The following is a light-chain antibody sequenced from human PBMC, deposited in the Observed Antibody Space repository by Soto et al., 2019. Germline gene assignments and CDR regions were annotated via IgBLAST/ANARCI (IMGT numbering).Light chain of an antibody. CDR1: GDNITSNY. CDR3: QSYDSSNQV. Sequence: NFMLTQPHSVSESPGKTVTLSCTRSGDNITSNYVQWYQQRPGSAPTTVIYEDTQRPSGVPDRFSGSIDGSSNSASLTISGLRTEDEADYYCQSYDSSNQVFGGGTKLTVL. V-gene: IGLV6-57*04. J-gene: IGLJ3*02. CDR2: EDT.